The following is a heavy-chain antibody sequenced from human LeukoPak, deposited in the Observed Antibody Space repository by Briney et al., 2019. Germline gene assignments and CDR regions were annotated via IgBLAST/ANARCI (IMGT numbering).Heavy chain of an antibody. J-gene: IGHJ3*02. V-gene: IGHV3-48*03. CDR2: ISSSGSTI. CDR3: ARDGGSAAAFDI. D-gene: IGHD3-16*01. CDR1: GLTISSYE. Sequence: PGGSLRLSCAASGLTISSYEMSWVRQAAGKGLEWISYISSSGSTIFYSDSVKGRFTISRDNAKNSLYLQMNSLRAEDTAVYYCARDGGSAAAFDIWGQGTMVTVSS.